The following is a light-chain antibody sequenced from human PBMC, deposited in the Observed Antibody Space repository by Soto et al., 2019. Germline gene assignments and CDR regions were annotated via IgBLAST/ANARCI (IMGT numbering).Light chain of an antibody. J-gene: IGLJ2*01. CDR3: SSYAGSNNYVV. CDR2: EVA. V-gene: IGLV2-14*01. Sequence: QSALTQPASVTGSPGQSITISCTGTSSDVGSYNHVSWYQQYPGTAPRLIIYEVAIRPSGVSDRFSGSKSGSTASLTVSGIQPEDDADYYCSSYAGSNNYVVFGGGTKLTVL. CDR1: SSDVGSYNH.